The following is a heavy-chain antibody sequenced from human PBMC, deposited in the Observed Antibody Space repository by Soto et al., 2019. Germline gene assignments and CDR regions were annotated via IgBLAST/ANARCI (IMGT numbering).Heavy chain of an antibody. V-gene: IGHV4-30-4*01. Sequence: SETLSLTCTVSGGSISSGDYYWSWIRQPPGKGLEWIGYIYYSGSTYYNPSLKSRVTISVDTSKNQFSLKLSSVTAADTAVYYCARGIRLAAPSVLNWFDPWGQGTLVTVSS. CDR2: IYYSGST. D-gene: IGHD6-13*01. CDR3: ARGIRLAAPSVLNWFDP. J-gene: IGHJ5*02. CDR1: GGSISSGDYY.